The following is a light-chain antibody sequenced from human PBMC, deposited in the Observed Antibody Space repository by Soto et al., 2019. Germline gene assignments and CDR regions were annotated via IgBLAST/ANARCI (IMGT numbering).Light chain of an antibody. J-gene: IGKJ1*01. Sequence: EIVMTKAPATLSVSPGERATLSCRASQSVSSNLAWYQQKPGQAPRLLIYGASTRATGIQARFSGSASGTEFTHTISSLQSEDFAVYYCQQYNNWPPGQGTFGQATQVESK. CDR1: QSVSSN. CDR3: QQYNNWPPGQGT. V-gene: IGKV3-15*01. CDR2: GAS.